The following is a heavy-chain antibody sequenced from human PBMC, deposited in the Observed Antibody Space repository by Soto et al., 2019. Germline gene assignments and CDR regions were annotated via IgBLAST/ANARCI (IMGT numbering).Heavy chain of an antibody. Sequence: QVQLVESGGGVVQPGRSLRLSCAASGFTFSSYGMHWVRQAPGKGLEWVAVISYDGSNKYYADSVKGRFTISRDNSKNPLYLQMNSLRAEDTAVYYCAKAPIARLYYYGMDVWGQGTTVTVSS. CDR2: ISYDGSNK. J-gene: IGHJ6*02. D-gene: IGHD2-21*01. CDR1: GFTFSSYG. CDR3: AKAPIARLYYYGMDV. V-gene: IGHV3-30*18.